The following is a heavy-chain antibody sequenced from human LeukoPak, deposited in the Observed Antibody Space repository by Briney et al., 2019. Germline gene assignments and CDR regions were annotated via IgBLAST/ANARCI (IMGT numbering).Heavy chain of an antibody. CDR3: ATDPTTITIFGVVQNI. J-gene: IGHJ4*02. CDR2: FDPEDGET. Sequence: GASVKVSCKVSGYTLTELSMHWVRQAPGKGLEWMGGFDPEDGETIYAQKFKGRVTMTEDTSTDTAYMELSSLRSEDTAVYYCATDPTTITIFGVVQNIWGQGTLVTVSS. CDR1: GYTLTELS. D-gene: IGHD3-3*01. V-gene: IGHV1-24*01.